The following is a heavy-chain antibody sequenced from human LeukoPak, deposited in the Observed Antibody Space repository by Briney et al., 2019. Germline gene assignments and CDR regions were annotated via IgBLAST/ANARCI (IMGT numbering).Heavy chain of an antibody. J-gene: IGHJ1*01. CDR2: ISGSVGST. CDR3: AKDTYYDILTGYRYTEYFQH. Sequence: GGSLRLSCAASGFTFSSYAMSSGRPAPGKRLEWVSAISGSVGSTCYADSVKGELTISRDNTKNTLYLQMNSLRAEDTAVYYCAKDTYYDILTGYRYTEYFQHWGQGTLVTVSS. D-gene: IGHD3-9*01. V-gene: IGHV3-23*01. CDR1: GFTFSSYA.